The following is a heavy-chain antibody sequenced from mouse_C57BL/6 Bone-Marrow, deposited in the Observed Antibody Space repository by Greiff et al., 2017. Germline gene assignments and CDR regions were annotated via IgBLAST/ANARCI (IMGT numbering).Heavy chain of an antibody. D-gene: IGHD1-1*01. V-gene: IGHV1-59*01. Sequence: QVQLKQPGAELVRPGTSVKLSCKASGYTFTSYWMHWVKQRPGQGLEWIGVIDPSDCYTNYNQKFKGKATLTVDTSSSTAYMQLSSLTSEDSAVYYCARVVHYYGSSYDYFDYWGQGTTLTVSS. J-gene: IGHJ2*01. CDR2: IDPSDCYT. CDR3: ARVVHYYGSSYDYFDY. CDR1: GYTFTSYW.